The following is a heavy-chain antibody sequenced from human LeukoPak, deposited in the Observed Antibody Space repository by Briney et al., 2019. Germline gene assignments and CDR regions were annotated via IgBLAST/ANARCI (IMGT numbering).Heavy chain of an antibody. J-gene: IGHJ5*02. CDR1: GYSFTDKY. Sequence: ASVKVSCKTSGYSFTDKYMHWVRQAPGQGLEWMGRINPNSGGTNYVQKFQGRVTMTTDTSMSTAYMELSRLTSDDTAVYYCARAGGLSWFDPWGQGTLVTVSS. D-gene: IGHD3-16*01. CDR3: ARAGGLSWFDP. CDR2: INPNSGGT. V-gene: IGHV1-2*06.